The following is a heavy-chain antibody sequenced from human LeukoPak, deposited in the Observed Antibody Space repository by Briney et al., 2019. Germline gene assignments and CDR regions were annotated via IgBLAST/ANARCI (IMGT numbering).Heavy chain of an antibody. CDR2: IYYSGST. D-gene: IGHD2-2*01. CDR3: ARDRSKLKDIVVVPAAWAFDY. V-gene: IGHV4-39*07. J-gene: IGHJ4*02. Sequence: SETLSLTCTVSGGSISSSSYYWGWIRQPPGKGLEWIGSIYYSGSTYYNPSLKSRVTISVDTSKNQFSLKLSSVTAADTAVYYCARDRSKLKDIVVVPAAWAFDYWGQGTLVTVSS. CDR1: GGSISSSSYY.